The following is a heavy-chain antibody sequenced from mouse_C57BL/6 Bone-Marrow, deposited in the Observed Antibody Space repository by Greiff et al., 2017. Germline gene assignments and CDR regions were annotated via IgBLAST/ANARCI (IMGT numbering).Heavy chain of an antibody. CDR2: IDPENGDT. D-gene: IGHD6-5*01. V-gene: IGHV14-4*01. J-gene: IGHJ1*03. CDR1: GFNIKDDY. Sequence: EVQLQESGAELVRPGASVKLSCTASGFNIKDDYMHWVKQRPEQGLEWIGWIDPENGDTEYASKFQGKGTITADTSSNTAYLQLSSLTSEDTAVYYCALLGFDVWGTGTTGTVSS. CDR3: ALLGFDV.